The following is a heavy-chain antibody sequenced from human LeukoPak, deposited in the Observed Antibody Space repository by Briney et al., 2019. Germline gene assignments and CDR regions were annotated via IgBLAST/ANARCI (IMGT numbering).Heavy chain of an antibody. V-gene: IGHV1-24*01. J-gene: IGHJ3*02. CDR1: GYTLTELS. D-gene: IGHD1-26*01. CDR3: ATVSRAGATYDAFDI. Sequence: ASVKVSCKVSGYTLTELSMHWVRQAPGKGLEWMGGFDPEDGETIYAQKFQGRVTMTEDTSTDTAYMELSSLRSEDTAVYYCATVSRAGATYDAFDIWGQGTMVTVSS. CDR2: FDPEDGET.